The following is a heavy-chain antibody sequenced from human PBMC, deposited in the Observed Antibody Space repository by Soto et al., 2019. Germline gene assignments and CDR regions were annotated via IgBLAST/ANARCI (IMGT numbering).Heavy chain of an antibody. CDR3: ARVRAVTFRFDK. D-gene: IGHD4-17*01. CDR2: IGAYNGNT. V-gene: IGHV1-18*01. CDR1: GYTFTSYG. Sequence: ASVKVSCKASGYTFTSYGISWVRQAPGQGLEWMGWIGAYNGNTNYAQKLQGRVTMTTDTSTSTAYMELRSLRSDDTAVYYCARVRAVTFRFDKWGQGTLVTVSS. J-gene: IGHJ4*02.